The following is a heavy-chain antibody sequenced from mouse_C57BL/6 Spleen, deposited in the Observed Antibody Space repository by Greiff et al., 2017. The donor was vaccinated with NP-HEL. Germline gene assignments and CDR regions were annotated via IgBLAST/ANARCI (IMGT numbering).Heavy chain of an antibody. Sequence: VQLQQPGAELVKPGASVKLSCKASGYTFTSYWMHWVKQRPGQGLEWIGMIHPNSGSTNYNEKFKSKATLTVDKSSSTAYMQLSSLTSEDAAVYYCARGDDYDRLYYAMDYWGQGTSVTVSS. J-gene: IGHJ4*01. CDR2: IHPNSGST. CDR3: ARGDDYDRLYYAMDY. V-gene: IGHV1-64*01. CDR1: GYTFTSYW. D-gene: IGHD2-4*01.